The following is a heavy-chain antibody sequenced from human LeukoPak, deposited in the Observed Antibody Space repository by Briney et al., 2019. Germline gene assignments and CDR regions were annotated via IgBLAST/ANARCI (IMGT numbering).Heavy chain of an antibody. V-gene: IGHV1-18*01. Sequence: ASMKVSCKASGYTFTSYHISWVRQAPGQGLEWMGWISPSSGDTNYAQKFQGRVTMTTDTSTSTAYMDLRSLRSDDTAVYYCARGGPWERRGQFLYYFDYWGQGTLVTVSS. D-gene: IGHD1-26*01. CDR3: ARGGPWERRGQFLYYFDY. CDR2: ISPSSGDT. CDR1: GYTFTSYH. J-gene: IGHJ4*02.